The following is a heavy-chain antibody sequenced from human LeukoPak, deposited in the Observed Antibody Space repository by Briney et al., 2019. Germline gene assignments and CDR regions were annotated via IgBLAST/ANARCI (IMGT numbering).Heavy chain of an antibody. CDR2: IIISSSTI. J-gene: IGHJ6*02. V-gene: IGHV3-48*04. CDR1: EFTFSSYG. Sequence: GGSLRLSCAASEFTFSSYGMSWVRQAPGKGLEWVSYIIISSSTIYYADSVRGRFTISRDNAKNSLYLQMNSLRAEDTAVYYCASERPRGYHYYGMDVWGQGTTVTVSS. CDR3: ASERPRGYHYYGMDV.